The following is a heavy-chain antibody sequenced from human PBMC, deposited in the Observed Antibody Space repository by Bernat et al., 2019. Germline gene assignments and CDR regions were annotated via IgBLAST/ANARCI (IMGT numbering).Heavy chain of an antibody. CDR1: GGTFSSYA. Sequence: QVQLVQSGAEVKKPGSSVKVSCKASGGTFSSYAISWVRQAPGQGLEWMGGIIPIFGTANYAQKFQGRVTITADESTNTAYMELSSLRSEDTAVYYCARDAPEYCGGDCYSDYWGQGTLVTVSS. CDR3: ARDAPEYCGGDCYSDY. D-gene: IGHD2-21*02. J-gene: IGHJ4*02. V-gene: IGHV1-69*01. CDR2: IIPIFGTA.